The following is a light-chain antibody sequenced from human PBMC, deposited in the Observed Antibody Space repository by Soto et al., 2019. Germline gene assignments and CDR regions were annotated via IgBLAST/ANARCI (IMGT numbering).Light chain of an antibody. CDR2: DAS. Sequence: GDRVTITCRPSRRVGDDLAWYQKRPGEAPRLLIYDASTLNSGVPSRFSGRASGTEFTLTISGLQPEDFTTYYCLQNRDYPFTFGQGTRLEIK. V-gene: IGKV1-6*01. CDR3: LQNRDYPFT. CDR1: RRVGDD. J-gene: IGKJ5*01.